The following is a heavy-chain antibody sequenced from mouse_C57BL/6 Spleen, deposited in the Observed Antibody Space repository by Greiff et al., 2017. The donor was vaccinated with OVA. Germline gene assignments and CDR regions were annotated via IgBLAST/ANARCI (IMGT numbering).Heavy chain of an antibody. V-gene: IGHV1-4*01. D-gene: IGHD1-1*01. CDR1: GYTFTSYT. J-gene: IGHJ4*01. Sequence: QVQLQQSGAELARPGASVKMSCKASGYTFTSYTMHWVKQRPGQGLEWIGYINPSSGYTKYNQKFKDKATLTADKSSSTAYMQLSSLTSEDSAVYCCARVITAVVDAMDYWGQGTSVTVSS. CDR2: INPSSGYT. CDR3: ARVITAVVDAMDY.